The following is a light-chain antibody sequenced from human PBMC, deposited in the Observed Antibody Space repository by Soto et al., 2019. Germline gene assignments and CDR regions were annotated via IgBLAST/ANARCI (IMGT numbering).Light chain of an antibody. J-gene: IGLJ1*01. V-gene: IGLV2-11*01. CDR2: AVT. CDR3: CSYAGSYTHYV. Sequence: QSVLTQPRSVSGAPGQSATISCTGTSSDVGGYNYVSWYQQYPGKAPKVMIYAVTKRPSGGPDRISGSKSGNTASLTISGLQAEDEADYYCCSYAGSYTHYVFGTGTKVTVL. CDR1: SSDVGGYNY.